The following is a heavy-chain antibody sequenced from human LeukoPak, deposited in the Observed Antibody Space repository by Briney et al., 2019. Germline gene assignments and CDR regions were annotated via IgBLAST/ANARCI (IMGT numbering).Heavy chain of an antibody. J-gene: IGHJ4*02. D-gene: IGHD1-7*01. CDR2: TSDRGDYT. CDR1: GFTFTSYS. Sequence: PGGSLRLSCAASGFTFTSYSMSWDRQAPGEGLEWVSGTSDRGDYTYYADSVKGRFTISRDSSKNTLFLQMNSLRAEDTALYFCARKAQYNGHYPLDYWGQGTLVTVSS. CDR3: ARKAQYNGHYPLDY. V-gene: IGHV3-23*01.